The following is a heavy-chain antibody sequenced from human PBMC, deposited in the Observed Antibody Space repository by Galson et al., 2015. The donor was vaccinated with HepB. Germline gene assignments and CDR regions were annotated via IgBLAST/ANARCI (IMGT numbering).Heavy chain of an antibody. CDR3: AKVLYGDYNFDY. J-gene: IGHJ4*02. Sequence: SLRLSCAASGFTFSSYAMSWVRQAPGKGLEWVSAISGSGGSTYYANSVKGRFTISRDNSKNTLYLQMNSLRAEDTAVYYCAKVLYGDYNFDYWGQGTLVTVSS. CDR2: ISGSGGST. CDR1: GFTFSSYA. V-gene: IGHV3-23*01. D-gene: IGHD4-17*01.